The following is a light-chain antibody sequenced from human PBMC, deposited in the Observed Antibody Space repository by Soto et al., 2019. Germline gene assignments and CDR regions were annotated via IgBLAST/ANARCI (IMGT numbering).Light chain of an antibody. CDR3: QQYNSYRYT. V-gene: IGKV1-5*01. CDR2: DAS. CDR1: QSISSW. Sequence: DIQMTQSPSTLSASVGDRVTITCRASQSISSWLAWYQQKPGKAPKLLIYDASSLESGVPSRFSGSGSGIEFTLTISSLQPDDFATYYCQQYNSYRYTFGQGTKLEIK. J-gene: IGKJ2*01.